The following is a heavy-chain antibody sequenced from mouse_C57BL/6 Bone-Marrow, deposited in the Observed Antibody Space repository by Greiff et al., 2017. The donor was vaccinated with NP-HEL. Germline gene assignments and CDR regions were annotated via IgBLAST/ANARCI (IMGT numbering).Heavy chain of an antibody. V-gene: IGHV1-76*01. Sequence: QVHVKQSGAELVRPGASVKLSCKASGYTFTDYYINWVKQRPGQGLEWIARIYPGSGNTYYNEKFKGKATLTAEKSSSTAYMQLSSLTSEDSAVYFCARDYYGSSYGAMDYWGQGTSVTVSS. D-gene: IGHD1-1*01. CDR2: IYPGSGNT. CDR1: GYTFTDYY. CDR3: ARDYYGSSYGAMDY. J-gene: IGHJ4*01.